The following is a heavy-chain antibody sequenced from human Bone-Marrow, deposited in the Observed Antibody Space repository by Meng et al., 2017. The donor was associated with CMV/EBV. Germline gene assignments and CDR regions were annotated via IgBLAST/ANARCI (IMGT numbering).Heavy chain of an antibody. CDR1: GYMFIGYY. V-gene: IGHV1-2*02. D-gene: IGHD5-18*01. CDR2: INPNNGDT. CDR3: ARDQGLHLFDP. J-gene: IGHJ5*01. Sequence: SVQVSCQTSGYMFIGYYILWLRQAPGQGLEWMGWINPNNGDTKYSQNFQGRVTRTRDTSISTAYMELNSLRSGDTAVYYCARDQGLHLFDPWGQGTMVTVSS.